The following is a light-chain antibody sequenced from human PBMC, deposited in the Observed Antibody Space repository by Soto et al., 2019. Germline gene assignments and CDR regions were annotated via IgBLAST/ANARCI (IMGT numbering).Light chain of an antibody. V-gene: IGKV3-20*01. CDR1: QSVSSSY. Sequence: EIVLTQSPCTLSLSPGERAPLSCRASQSVSSSYLAWYQQKPGHAPRLLIYGASNRATGIPDRFSGSGSGTDFTLTISRLDPEDFAVYYCQQYGSPGTFGQGTKVDIK. CDR2: GAS. J-gene: IGKJ1*01. CDR3: QQYGSPGT.